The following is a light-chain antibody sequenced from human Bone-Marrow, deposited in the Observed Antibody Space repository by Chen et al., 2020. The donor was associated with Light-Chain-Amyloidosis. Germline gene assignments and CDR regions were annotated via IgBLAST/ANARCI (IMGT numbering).Light chain of an antibody. Sequence: EIVLTQSPGTLSLSPGEGVNLSCRASQTISSNYLTWYQQKFGQAPRLLLYGSSSRATGIPDRFTGSGSGTDFTLTINRLEPEDFAMYYCQQYGTSPLTFGGGTKVEIK. CDR2: GSS. V-gene: IGKV3-20*01. CDR3: QQYGTSPLT. J-gene: IGKJ4*01. CDR1: QTISSNY.